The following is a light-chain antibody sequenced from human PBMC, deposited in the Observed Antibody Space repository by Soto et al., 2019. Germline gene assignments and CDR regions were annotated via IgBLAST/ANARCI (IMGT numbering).Light chain of an antibody. J-gene: IGKJ2*01. CDR1: QSISSY. V-gene: IGKV3-11*01. CDR3: QQRSNWPHT. CDR2: DAS. Sequence: EIVLTQSPATLSLSPGERATLSCRVSQSISSYLAWYPQKPGQAPRLLIYDASKRATGIPARFSGSGSGKDFTLTISSLEREDSAVYYCQQRSNWPHTFGQGTKLAIK.